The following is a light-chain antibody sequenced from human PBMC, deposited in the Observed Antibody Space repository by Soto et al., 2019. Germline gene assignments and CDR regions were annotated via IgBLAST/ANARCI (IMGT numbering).Light chain of an antibody. J-gene: IGLJ1*01. CDR1: SSDVGGYNY. Sequence: QSVLTQPPSASGSPGQSVAISCTGTSSDVGGYNYVSWYQQHPGKAPKLMIYEVNKRPSVVPDRFSGSKSGNTASLTVSGLQAEDEADYYCSSYAGSSNVFGTGTKGTVL. V-gene: IGLV2-8*01. CDR3: SSYAGSSNV. CDR2: EVN.